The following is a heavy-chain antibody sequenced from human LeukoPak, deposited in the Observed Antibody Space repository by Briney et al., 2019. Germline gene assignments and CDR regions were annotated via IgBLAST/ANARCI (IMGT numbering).Heavy chain of an antibody. CDR1: GFTFTTYG. Sequence: PGRSLRLSCAASGFTFTTYGMPWVRQAPGKGLEWVAVIWYDGSNKYYADSVKGRFTISRDNSKNTLYLHMNSLRVDDTAVYYCARADCGGDCYLDYWGQGTLVTVSS. V-gene: IGHV3-33*01. D-gene: IGHD2-21*02. J-gene: IGHJ4*02. CDR2: IWYDGSNK. CDR3: ARADCGGDCYLDY.